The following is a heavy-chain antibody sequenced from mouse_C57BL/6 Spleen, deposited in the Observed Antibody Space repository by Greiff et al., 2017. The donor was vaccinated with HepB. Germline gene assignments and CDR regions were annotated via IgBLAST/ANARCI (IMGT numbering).Heavy chain of an antibody. D-gene: IGHD1-1*01. Sequence: VMLVESGPGLVAPSQSLSITCTVSGFSLTSYGVHWVRQPPGKGLEWLVVIWSDGSTTYNSALKSRLSISKDNSKSQVFLKMNSLQTDDTAMYYCARDAHYYGSSHWYFDVWGTGTTVTVSS. CDR3: ARDAHYYGSSHWYFDV. CDR2: IWSDGST. J-gene: IGHJ1*03. CDR1: GFSLTSYG. V-gene: IGHV2-6*03.